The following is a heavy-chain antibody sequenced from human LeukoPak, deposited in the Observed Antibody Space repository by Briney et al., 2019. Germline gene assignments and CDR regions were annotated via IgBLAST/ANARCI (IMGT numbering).Heavy chain of an antibody. D-gene: IGHD3-10*01. Sequence: SETLSLTCTVSGYSISSGYYWGWIRQPPGMGLEWIGSILHSGSTYYNPSLKSRVTMSVDTSKNQFSLKLSSVTAADTAVYYCARRRPMVRGVSNWFDPWGQGTLVTVSS. CDR1: GYSISSGYY. CDR3: ARRRPMVRGVSNWFDP. V-gene: IGHV4-38-2*02. CDR2: ILHSGST. J-gene: IGHJ5*02.